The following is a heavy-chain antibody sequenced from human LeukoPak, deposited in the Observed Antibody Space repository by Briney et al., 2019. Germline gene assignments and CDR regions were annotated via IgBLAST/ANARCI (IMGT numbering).Heavy chain of an antibody. V-gene: IGHV3-23*01. CDR1: GFTFSSYA. D-gene: IGHD3-22*01. J-gene: IGHJ4*02. CDR2: ITGSDDAT. CDR3: AKGPRVNSGYHPDY. Sequence: PGGSLRLSCAASGFTFSSYAMTWVRQAPGKGLEWVSTITGSDDATYYAGSVKGRFTISRDYSRNTVYLQLNSLRAEDSAMYYCAKGPRVNSGYHPDYWGQGTLVTVSS.